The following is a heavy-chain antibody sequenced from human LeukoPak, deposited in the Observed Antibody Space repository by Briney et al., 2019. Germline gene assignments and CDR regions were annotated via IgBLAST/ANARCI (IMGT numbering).Heavy chain of an antibody. D-gene: IGHD6-13*01. J-gene: IGHJ3*02. Sequence: SETLSLTCAVYGGSFSGYYWSWIRQPPGKGLEWIGEINHSGSTNYNPSLKSRVTISVDTSKNQFSLKLSSVTAADTAVYYCARDPRQPDAFDIWGQGTMVTVSS. CDR3: ARDPRQPDAFDI. V-gene: IGHV4-34*01. CDR2: INHSGST. CDR1: GGSFSGYY.